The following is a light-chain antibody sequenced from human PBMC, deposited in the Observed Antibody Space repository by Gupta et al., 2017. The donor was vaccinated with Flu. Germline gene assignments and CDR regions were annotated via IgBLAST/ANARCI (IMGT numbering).Light chain of an antibody. CDR3: LPYTGTTNFVV. V-gene: IGLV7-43*01. CDR1: TGAVTSGYY. Sequence: QTVVTQEPSLTVSPGGTVTLTCASSTGAVTSGYYPSWFQQKPGQAPRPLIYGTSKKHSWTPARFSGSNFGGTAAMTISGVQAEDEAYYYCLPYTGTTNFVVFGGGTKLTVL. J-gene: IGLJ2*01. CDR2: GTS.